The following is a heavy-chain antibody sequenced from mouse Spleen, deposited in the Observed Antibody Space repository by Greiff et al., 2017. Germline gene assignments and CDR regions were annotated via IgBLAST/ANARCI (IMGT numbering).Heavy chain of an antibody. CDR3: ARQDRGYYDAMDY. CDR2: IHPNSGST. D-gene: IGHD2-2*01. J-gene: IGHJ4*01. V-gene: IGHV1-64*01. CDR1: GYTFTSYW. Sequence: VKLQQPGAELVKPGASVKLSCKASGYTFTSYWMHWVKQRPGQGLEWIGMIHPNSGSTNYNEKFKSKATLTVDKSSSTAYMQLSSLTSEDSAVYYCARQDRGYYDAMDYWGKGTSVTVSS.